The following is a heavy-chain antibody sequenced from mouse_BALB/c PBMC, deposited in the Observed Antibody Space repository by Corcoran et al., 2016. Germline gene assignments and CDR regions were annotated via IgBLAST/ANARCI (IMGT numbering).Heavy chain of an antibody. V-gene: IGHV1-4*02. CDR2: INPSSGYT. J-gene: IGHJ1*01. Sequence: HVQLQQSAAELARPGASVKMSCKASGYTFTSYTMDWVKQRPGQGLEWIGYINPSSGYTEYNQKFKDKTTLTADKSTSTAYMQLSSLTSEDSAVYYCARKGGNFDVWGAGTTVTVSS. CDR1: GYTFTSYT. CDR3: ARKGGNFDV.